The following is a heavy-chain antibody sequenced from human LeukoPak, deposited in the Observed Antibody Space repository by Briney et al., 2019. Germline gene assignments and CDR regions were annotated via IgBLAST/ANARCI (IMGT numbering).Heavy chain of an antibody. CDR3: ARAGLSGVRYRDY. CDR1: GGTFSSYA. Sequence: ASVKVSCNASGGTFSSYAISWVRQAPGQGLEWMGGIIPIFGTANYAQKFQGRVTITTDGSTSTAYMELSSLRSEDTAVYYCARAGLSGVRYRDYWGQGTLVTVSS. D-gene: IGHD3-9*01. CDR2: IIPIFGTA. J-gene: IGHJ4*02. V-gene: IGHV1-69*05.